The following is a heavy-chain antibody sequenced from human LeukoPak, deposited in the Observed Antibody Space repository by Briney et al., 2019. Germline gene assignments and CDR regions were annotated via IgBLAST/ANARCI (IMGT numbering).Heavy chain of an antibody. CDR1: GFTFSSYA. J-gene: IGHJ6*02. Sequence: PGGSLRLSCAASGFTFSSYAMHWVRQAPGKGLEWVAVISYDGSNKYYADSVKGRFTISRDNSKNTLYLQMNSLRAEDTAVYYCERDGRLVVPAATDYYYYGMDVWGQGTTVTVSS. CDR2: ISYDGSNK. CDR3: ERDGRLVVPAATDYYYYGMDV. V-gene: IGHV3-30-3*01. D-gene: IGHD2-2*01.